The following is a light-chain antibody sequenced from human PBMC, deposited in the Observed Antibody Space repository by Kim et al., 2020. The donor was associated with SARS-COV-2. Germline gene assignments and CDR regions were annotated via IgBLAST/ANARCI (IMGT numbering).Light chain of an antibody. CDR3: QVWENYRWV. J-gene: IGLJ3*02. Sequence: SYELTQPLSVSAALGQTARVTCGGVDIGDKNVHWYQQKPGQAPVLVIYRHNHRPSGIPERFSGSNSGNTATLTISGAQPADEADYYCQVWENYRWVFGGG. CDR2: RHN. V-gene: IGLV3-9*01. CDR1: DIGDKN.